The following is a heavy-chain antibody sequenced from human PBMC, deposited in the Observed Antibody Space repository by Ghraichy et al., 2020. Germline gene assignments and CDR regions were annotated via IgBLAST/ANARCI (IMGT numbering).Heavy chain of an antibody. D-gene: IGHD3-10*01. J-gene: IGHJ4*02. Sequence: SETLSLTCTVSGGSISSYYWSWIRQPPGKGLEWIGYIYYSGSTNYNPSLKSRVTISVDTSKNQFSLKLSSVTAADTGVYYCARGGEPSYYFDYWGQGTLVTVSS. CDR1: GGSISSYY. V-gene: IGHV4-59*01. CDR3: ARGGEPSYYFDY. CDR2: IYYSGST.